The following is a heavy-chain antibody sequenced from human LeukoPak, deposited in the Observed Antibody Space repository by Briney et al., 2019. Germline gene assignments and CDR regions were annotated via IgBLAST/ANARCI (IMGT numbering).Heavy chain of an antibody. Sequence: ASVKVSCKASGYTFTGYYMHWARQAPGQGLEWMGWINPNSGGTNYAQKFQGRATMTRDTSISTAYMELSRLRSDDTAVYYCARTSNKWGAFDIWGQGTMVTVSS. CDR2: INPNSGGT. D-gene: IGHD1-26*01. CDR3: ARTSNKWGAFDI. J-gene: IGHJ3*02. V-gene: IGHV1-2*02. CDR1: GYTFTGYY.